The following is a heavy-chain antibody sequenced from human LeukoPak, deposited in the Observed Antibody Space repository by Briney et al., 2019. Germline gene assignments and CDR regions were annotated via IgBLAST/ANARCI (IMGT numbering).Heavy chain of an antibody. D-gene: IGHD3-10*01. CDR2: ISVSGGAT. V-gene: IGHV3-23*01. CDR1: GFTFSSYG. CDR3: ARGGVDYYGSGTYYLMYYFDY. Sequence: GGSLRLSCAASGFTFSSYGVSRVRQAPGKGLEWVSGISVSGGATYYADSVKGRFTISRDDPHNTLYLQMNSLRAEDTAVYFCARGGVDYYGSGTYYLMYYFDYWGQGALVTVSS. J-gene: IGHJ4*02.